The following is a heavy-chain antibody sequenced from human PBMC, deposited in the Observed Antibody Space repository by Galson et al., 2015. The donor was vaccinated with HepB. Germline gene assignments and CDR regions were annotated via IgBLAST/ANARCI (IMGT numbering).Heavy chain of an antibody. D-gene: IGHD5-18*01. Sequence: SVKVSCKASGYTFTSYGISWVRRAPGQGLEWMGWISAYNGNTNYAQKLQGRVTMTTDTSTSTAYMELRSLRSDDTAVYYCARGYSYGYYYYGMDVWGQGTTVTVSS. CDR1: GYTFTSYG. J-gene: IGHJ6*02. CDR3: ARGYSYGYYYYGMDV. V-gene: IGHV1-18*04. CDR2: ISAYNGNT.